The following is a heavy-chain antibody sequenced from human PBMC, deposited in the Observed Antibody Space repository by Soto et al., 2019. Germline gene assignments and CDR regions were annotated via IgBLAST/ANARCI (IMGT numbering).Heavy chain of an antibody. V-gene: IGHV4-39*01. CDR2: IYYSGST. Sequence: SETLSLTCTVSGGSISSSSYYWGWIRQPPGKGLEWIGSIYYSGSTYYNPSLKSRVTISVDTSKNQFSLKLSSVTAAEPAVYYCARRYTVYSSSSYSLYFDYWGQGTLVTVSS. CDR1: GGSISSSSYY. D-gene: IGHD6-6*01. J-gene: IGHJ4*02. CDR3: ARRYTVYSSSSYSLYFDY.